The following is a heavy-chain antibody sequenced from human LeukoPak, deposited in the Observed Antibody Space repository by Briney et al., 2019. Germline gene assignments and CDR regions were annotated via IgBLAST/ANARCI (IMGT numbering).Heavy chain of an antibody. Sequence: PGGSLRLSCAASGFTFDDYAMHWVRQAPGKGLEWVSGISWNSGYIGYADSVKGRFTISRDNAKKSLYLQMNGLRAEDTALYYCAKAKGDGYNSDFDYWGQGTLVTVSS. CDR2: ISWNSGYI. CDR1: GFTFDDYA. CDR3: AKAKGDGYNSDFDY. V-gene: IGHV3-9*01. D-gene: IGHD5-24*01. J-gene: IGHJ4*02.